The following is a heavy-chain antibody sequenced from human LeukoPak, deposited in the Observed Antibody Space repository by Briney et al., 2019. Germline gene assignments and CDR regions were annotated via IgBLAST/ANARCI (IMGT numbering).Heavy chain of an antibody. Sequence: SETLSLTCTVSGGFITTGSHYWGWVRQPPGKGLEWIGSIYHSGTTYYKSSLKSRVTISIDTSKTQFSLTLTSVTAADTAVYYCGRHVPSFDYWGQGTLVPVS. CDR2: IYHSGTT. V-gene: IGHV4-39*01. CDR1: GGFITTGSHY. CDR3: GRHVPSFDY. J-gene: IGHJ4*02.